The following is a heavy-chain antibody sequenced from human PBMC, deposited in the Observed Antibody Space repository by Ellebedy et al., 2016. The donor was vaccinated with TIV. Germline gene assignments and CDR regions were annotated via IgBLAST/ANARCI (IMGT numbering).Heavy chain of an antibody. V-gene: IGHV3-7*03. CDR3: ASVNYLAFDI. D-gene: IGHD3-10*01. CDR1: GFTFTKYW. J-gene: IGHJ3*02. CDR2: MWHDADQR. Sequence: GESLKISCAASGFTFTKYWMTWVRQTPGKGLEWGANMWHDADQRFYVASVKGRFTITRDNAKKSLYLQMNSRRAEDTAIYYCASVNYLAFDIWGQGTTVTVSS.